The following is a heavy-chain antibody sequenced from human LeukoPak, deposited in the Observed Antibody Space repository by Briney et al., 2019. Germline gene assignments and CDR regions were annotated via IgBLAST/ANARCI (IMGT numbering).Heavy chain of an antibody. CDR1: GYSFTDYD. J-gene: IGHJ5*02. CDR2: ITPIIGTT. CDR3: TRVTLRGSKYNWFDP. D-gene: IGHD1-26*01. Sequence: ASVKVSCKASGYSFTDYDFSWVRQAPGQGLEWMGRITPIIGTTKYAQRFQGRVTITADTSTSTAYLELRGLTYDDSAVYYCTRVTLRGSKYNWFDPWGQGTHVSVSS. V-gene: IGHV1-69*04.